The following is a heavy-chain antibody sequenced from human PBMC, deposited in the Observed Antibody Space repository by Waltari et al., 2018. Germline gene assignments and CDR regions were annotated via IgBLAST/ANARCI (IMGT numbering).Heavy chain of an antibody. V-gene: IGHV1-69*13. Sequence: QVQVMQSGAEVRKPGSSVRISCSTSGGSLRGYTFSWLRQAPGQRLEWMGVLITVLGTTKYAQRCQGRLTITPGDNTRTAYMELGGLTSQDTAIYLCARGYRVDSSGRYYFDHWGQGTLVTVSS. CDR3: ARGYRVDSSGRYYFDH. CDR2: LITVLGTT. CDR1: GGSLRGYT. D-gene: IGHD3-22*01. J-gene: IGHJ4*02.